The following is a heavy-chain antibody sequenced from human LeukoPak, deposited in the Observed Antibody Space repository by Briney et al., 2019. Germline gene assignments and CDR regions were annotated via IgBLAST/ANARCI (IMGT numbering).Heavy chain of an antibody. CDR1: GYSFSSYW. CDR3: ARLGSGSYPGFFDY. Sequence: GESLKISCKGSGYSFSSYWIGWVRTMAGKGLEWMRIIYPGDSDSRYSPSFQGQVTISADKSISTAYLQWSSLKASDTAIYYCARLGSGSYPGFFDYWGQGTLVTVSS. D-gene: IGHD1-26*01. J-gene: IGHJ4*02. CDR2: IYPGDSDS. V-gene: IGHV5-51*01.